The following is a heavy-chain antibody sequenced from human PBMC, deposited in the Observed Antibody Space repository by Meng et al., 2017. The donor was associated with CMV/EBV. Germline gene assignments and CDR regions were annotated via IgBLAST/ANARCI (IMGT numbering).Heavy chain of an antibody. CDR3: AHRLASAGWLQLPFDY. D-gene: IGHD5-24*01. Sequence: LKEPGPTRVEPAQPLRPTCTFSGFSLRTSGVVGGCCRHPPGKALEWLALIYWDDEKRNSSSLKSRRTITNDTDKNQVVLTMTNIDPVDTATYYCAHRLASAGWLQLPFDYWGQGTLVTVSS. CDR2: IYWDDEK. J-gene: IGHJ4*02. CDR1: GFSLRTSGVV. V-gene: IGHV2-5*02.